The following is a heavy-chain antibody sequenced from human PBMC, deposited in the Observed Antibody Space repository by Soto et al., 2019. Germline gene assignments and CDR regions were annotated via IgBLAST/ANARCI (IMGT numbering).Heavy chain of an antibody. V-gene: IGHV1-69*02. Sequence: SVKVSCKASGGTFSSYTISWVRQAPGQGLEWMGRIIPILGIAIYAQKFQGRVTMTEDTSTDTTYMELSSLRYEDTAVYYCATQYFDSTYFYYFDYWGQGTLVTVSS. D-gene: IGHD3-22*01. CDR2: IIPILGIA. CDR1: GGTFSSYT. CDR3: ATQYFDSTYFYYFDY. J-gene: IGHJ4*02.